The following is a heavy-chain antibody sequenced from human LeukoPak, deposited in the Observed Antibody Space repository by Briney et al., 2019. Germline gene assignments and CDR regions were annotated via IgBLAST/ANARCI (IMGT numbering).Heavy chain of an antibody. CDR1: RFTVSSNY. CDR2: IYTGGST. Sequence: GGSLRLSCAASRFTVSSNYMSWVRQAPGKGLEWLSVIYTGGSTYYADSVKGRFTISRENSKNTLYLQMSRLRAEDTAVYYCARFSSGSFDYWGQGTLVTVSS. V-gene: IGHV3-53*01. J-gene: IGHJ4*02. D-gene: IGHD1-26*01. CDR3: ARFSSGSFDY.